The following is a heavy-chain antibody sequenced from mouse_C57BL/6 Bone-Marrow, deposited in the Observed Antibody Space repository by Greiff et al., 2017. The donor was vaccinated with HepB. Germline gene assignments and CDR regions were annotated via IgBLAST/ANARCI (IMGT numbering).Heavy chain of an antibody. CDR1: EYEFPSHD. CDR2: INSDGGST. V-gene: IGHV5-2*01. J-gene: IGHJ4*01. Sequence: EVQRVESGGGLVQPGESLKLSCESNEYEFPSHDMSWVRKTPEKRLELVAAINSDGGSTYYPDTMERRFIISRDNTKKTLYLQMSSLRSEDTALYYCGGYYGNYGAMDYWGQGTSVTVSS. CDR3: GGYYGNYGAMDY. D-gene: IGHD2-1*01.